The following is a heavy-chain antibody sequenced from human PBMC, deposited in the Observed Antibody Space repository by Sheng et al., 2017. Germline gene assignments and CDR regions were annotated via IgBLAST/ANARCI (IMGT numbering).Heavy chain of an antibody. Sequence: QVQLVQSGREVKKPGASVKVSCKASGYTFSNYGISWVRQAPGQGLQWMGWISAYTGNTNYVREFQGRVTMTTDTSTNTAYMELRSLTSNDTAVYFCARVGGEWNGYGDSWGQGTLVIVVL. V-gene: IGHV1-18*01. CDR2: ISAYTGNT. CDR1: GYTFSNYG. D-gene: IGHD5-12*01. CDR3: ARVGGEWNGYGDS. J-gene: IGHJ4*02.